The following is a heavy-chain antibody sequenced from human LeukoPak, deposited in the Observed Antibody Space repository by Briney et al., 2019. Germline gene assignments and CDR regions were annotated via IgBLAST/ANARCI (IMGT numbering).Heavy chain of an antibody. CDR2: IYTSGST. J-gene: IGHJ5*02. Sequence: SETLSLTCTVSGGSISSYYWSWIRQPAGKGLEWIGRIYTSGSTNYNPSLKSRVTMSVDTSKNQFSLKLSSVTAADTAVYYCAREPTADSSGWFNWFDPWGQGTLVTVSS. CDR1: GGSISSYY. V-gene: IGHV4-4*07. CDR3: AREPTADSSGWFNWFDP. D-gene: IGHD6-19*01.